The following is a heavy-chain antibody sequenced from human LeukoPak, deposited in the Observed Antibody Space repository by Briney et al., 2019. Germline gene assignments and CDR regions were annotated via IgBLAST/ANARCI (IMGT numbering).Heavy chain of an antibody. D-gene: IGHD3-10*01. J-gene: IGHJ4*02. V-gene: IGHV3-30-3*01. CDR2: ISYDGSNK. Sequence: GGSVRLSCAASGFTFSSYAMHWVRQAPGKGLEWVAVISYDGSNKYYADSVKGRFTISRDNSKNTLYLQMNSLRAEDTAVYYCARDLVRGFGEPHWGQGTLVTVSS. CDR1: GFTFSSYA. CDR3: ARDLVRGFGEPH.